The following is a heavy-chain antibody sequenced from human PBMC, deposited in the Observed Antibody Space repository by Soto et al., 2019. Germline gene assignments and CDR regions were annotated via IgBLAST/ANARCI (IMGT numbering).Heavy chain of an antibody. CDR3: ARDFRAGIYYGSGSSIDY. V-gene: IGHV1-18*01. D-gene: IGHD3-10*01. J-gene: IGHJ4*02. CDR2: ISAYNGNT. Sequence: QVQLVQSGAEVMKPGASVKVSCKASGYTFISYGINWVRQAPGQGLEWMGWISAYNGNTNYAQKLQGRVTMTTDTSTSTAYMELRSLRSDVTAVYYCARDFRAGIYYGSGSSIDYWGQGTLVTVSS. CDR1: GYTFISYG.